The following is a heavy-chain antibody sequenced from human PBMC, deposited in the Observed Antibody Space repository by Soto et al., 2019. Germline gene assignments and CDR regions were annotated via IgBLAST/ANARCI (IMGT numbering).Heavy chain of an antibody. D-gene: IGHD3-10*01. Sequence: SETLSLTCTVSGGSISSSSYYWGWIRQPPGKGLEWIGSIYYSGSTYYNPSLKSRVTISVDTSKNQFSLKLSSVTAADTAVYYCARHLVRYYGSGSYYTNWFDPWGQGTLVTVSS. CDR3: ARHLVRYYGSGSYYTNWFDP. J-gene: IGHJ5*02. CDR2: IYYSGST. CDR1: GGSISSSSYY. V-gene: IGHV4-39*01.